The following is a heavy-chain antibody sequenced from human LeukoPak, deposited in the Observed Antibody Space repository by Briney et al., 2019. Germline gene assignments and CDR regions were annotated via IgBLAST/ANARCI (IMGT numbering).Heavy chain of an antibody. CDR1: VCTFSSYA. J-gene: IGHJ4*02. D-gene: IGHD3-10*01. CDR2: IIPILGIA. CDR3: AMADYYGSGSYYNGSVDY. Sequence: SVKVCFKHSVCTFSSYAISWVRQAPGQRLEWMGRIIPILGIANYAQKFQGRVTITADKSTSTAYMELSSLRSEDTAVYYCAMADYYGSGSYYNGSVDYWGQGTLVTVSS. V-gene: IGHV1-69*04.